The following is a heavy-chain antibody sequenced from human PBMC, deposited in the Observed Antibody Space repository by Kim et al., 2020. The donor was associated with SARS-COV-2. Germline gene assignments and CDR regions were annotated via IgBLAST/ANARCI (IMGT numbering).Heavy chain of an antibody. V-gene: IGHV3-53*01. CDR1: GFTVSSNY. D-gene: IGHD3-16*02. CDR3: ARAAIVQGEDFDY. J-gene: IGHJ4*02. Sequence: GGSLRLSCAASGFTVSSNYMSWVRQAPGKGLEWVSVIYSGGSTYYADSVKGRFTISRDNSKNTLYLQMNSLRAEDTAVYYCARAAIVQGEDFDYWGQGTLVTVSS. CDR2: IYSGGST.